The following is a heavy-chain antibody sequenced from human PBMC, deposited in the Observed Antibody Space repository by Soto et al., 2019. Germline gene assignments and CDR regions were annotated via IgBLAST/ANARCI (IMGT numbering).Heavy chain of an antibody. CDR3: ENDDAYCGGDCYTVDD. Sequence: QVQLVESGGGVVQPGRSLRLSCAASGFTFSSYGMHWVRQAPGKGLEWVAVISYDGSNKYYADSVKGRFTISRDNSKNKQSLQMNILRAEDTAVYYCENDDAYCGGDCYTVDDWGQGTLVTVSS. V-gene: IGHV3-30*18. D-gene: IGHD2-21*02. CDR1: GFTFSSYG. CDR2: ISYDGSNK. J-gene: IGHJ4*02.